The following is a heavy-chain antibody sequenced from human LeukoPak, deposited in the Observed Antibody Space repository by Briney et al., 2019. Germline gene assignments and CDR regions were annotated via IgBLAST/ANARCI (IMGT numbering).Heavy chain of an antibody. J-gene: IGHJ3*02. CDR1: GGSMSSYY. Sequence: SETLSLTCTVSGGSMSSYYWSWIRQPPGKGMECIGSISYTGRTNYNPSLKSRVTMSVDTSKNQFSLKLSSVTAADTAVYYCARPVGSGWYIPFDIWGQGTMVTVSS. D-gene: IGHD6-19*01. V-gene: IGHV4-59*08. CDR3: ARPVGSGWYIPFDI. CDR2: ISYTGRT.